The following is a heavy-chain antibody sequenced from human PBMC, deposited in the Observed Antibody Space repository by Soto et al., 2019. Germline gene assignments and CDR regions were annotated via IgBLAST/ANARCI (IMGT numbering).Heavy chain of an antibody. J-gene: IGHJ6*02. Sequence: SETLSLTCTVSGGSISSYYWSWIRQPPGKGLEWIGYIYYSGSTNYNPSLRSRVTISVDTSKNQFSLKLSSVTAADTAVYYCARERDLKGVMDVWGQGTTVTVSS. CDR2: IYYSGST. V-gene: IGHV4-59*01. CDR3: ARERDLKGVMDV. CDR1: GGSISSYY.